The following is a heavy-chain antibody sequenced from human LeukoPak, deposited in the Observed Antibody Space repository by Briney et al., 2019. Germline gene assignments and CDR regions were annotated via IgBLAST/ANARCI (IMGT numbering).Heavy chain of an antibody. CDR1: GFTFSRYA. CDR2: ISSSSSYI. V-gene: IGHV3-21*01. CDR3: ARAGAVTMG. D-gene: IGHD6-19*01. J-gene: IGHJ4*02. Sequence: GGSLRLSCAASGFTFSRYAMSCVRQASGKGLQWVSSISSSSSYIYYADSVKGRFTISRDNAKNSLYLQMNSLRAEDTAVYYCARAGAVTMGWGQGTLVTVSS.